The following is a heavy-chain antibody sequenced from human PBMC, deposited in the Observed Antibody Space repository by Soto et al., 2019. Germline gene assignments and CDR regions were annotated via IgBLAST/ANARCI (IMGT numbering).Heavy chain of an antibody. J-gene: IGHJ4*02. D-gene: IGHD2-15*01. CDR2: ISGSGGST. V-gene: IGHV3-23*01. CDR1: GFTFSSYA. CDR3: AKASPLRYCSGGSCYYFDY. Sequence: EVQLLESGGGLVQPGGSLRLSCAASGFTFSSYAMSWVRQAPGKGLEWVSAISGSGGSTYYADSVKGRFTISRDNSKNTLYLQMNSLRAEDTAVYYCAKASPLRYCSGGSCYYFDYWGQGTLVTVSS.